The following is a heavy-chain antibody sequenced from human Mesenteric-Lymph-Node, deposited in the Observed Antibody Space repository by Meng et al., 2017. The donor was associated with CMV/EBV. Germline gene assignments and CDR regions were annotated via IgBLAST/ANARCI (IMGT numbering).Heavy chain of an antibody. CDR3: ARRRGYQESSPYGSMDS. CDR2: IYYTGST. V-gene: IGHV4-39*07. J-gene: IGHJ5*01. CDR1: GGSIINSDYN. D-gene: IGHD5-12*01. Sequence: SETLSLTCSVSGGSIINSDYNWGWIRQPPGKGLEWIGSIYYTGSTYYNPSLQNRLTISIDTSKNQFSLKPNSVTAADTAVYYCARRRGYQESSPYGSMDSWGQGTLVTVSS.